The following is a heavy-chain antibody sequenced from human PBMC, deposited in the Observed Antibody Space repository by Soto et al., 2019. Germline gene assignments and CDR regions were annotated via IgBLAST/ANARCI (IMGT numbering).Heavy chain of an antibody. CDR2: IIPIFGTA. CDR3: ATALPYSSGWYY. D-gene: IGHD6-19*01. J-gene: IGHJ4*02. V-gene: IGHV1-69*13. Sequence: ASVKVSCKASGGTFSSYAISWVRQAPGQGLEWMGGIIPIFGTANYAQKFQGRVTITADESTSTAYMELSSLRSEDTAVYYCATALPYSSGWYYWGQGTLDTVSS. CDR1: GGTFSSYA.